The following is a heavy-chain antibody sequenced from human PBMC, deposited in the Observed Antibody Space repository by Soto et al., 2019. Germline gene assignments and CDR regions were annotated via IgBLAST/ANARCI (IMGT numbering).Heavy chain of an antibody. CDR3: ARDLWGYCGTDCYPLDV. Sequence: PSETLSLTCTVSGGSISGYYWSWIRQPPGKGLEWIGYMYNTGNTVYNPSIKSRVTLSVDTSKNQFSLKLNSATAADTSVYYCARDLWGYCGTDCYPLDVWGQGTTVTVS. CDR1: GGSISGYY. D-gene: IGHD2-21*02. V-gene: IGHV4-59*01. J-gene: IGHJ6*02. CDR2: MYNTGNT.